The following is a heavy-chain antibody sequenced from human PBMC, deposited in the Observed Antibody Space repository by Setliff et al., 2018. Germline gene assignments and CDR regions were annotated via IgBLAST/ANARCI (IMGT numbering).Heavy chain of an antibody. D-gene: IGHD2-2*01. J-gene: IGHJ4*02. CDR3: ERLVRYCTTTSCQRTSGDDF. Sequence: ASVKVSCKASGYTFTDSGINWVRQAPGQGLEWMGWISPYTGNVYSAQRFQGRVTLTTDTATNTAYMEVRSLTSDDTAIYYCERLVRYCTTTSCQRTSGDDFWGQGTLVTVSS. CDR1: GYTFTDSG. CDR2: ISPYTGNV. V-gene: IGHV1-18*01.